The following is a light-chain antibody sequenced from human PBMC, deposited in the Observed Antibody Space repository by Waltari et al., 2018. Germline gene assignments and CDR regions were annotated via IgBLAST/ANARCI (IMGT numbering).Light chain of an antibody. Sequence: SSELTQDPAVSVALGLPVRITCQGDSLRRYYASGYQQKPGQAPVVVIYGKNNRPSGIPDRFSGSTSGNTASLTISWAHAEDEADYYCNSRDTSGNHVVFGGGTKLTVL. J-gene: IGLJ2*01. CDR2: GKN. CDR1: SLRRYY. CDR3: NSRDTSGNHVV. V-gene: IGLV3-19*01.